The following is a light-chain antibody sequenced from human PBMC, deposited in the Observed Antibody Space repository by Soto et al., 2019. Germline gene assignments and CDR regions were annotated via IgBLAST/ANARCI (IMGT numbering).Light chain of an antibody. Sequence: QSALTQPPSASGSPGQSVTISCTGTSSDVGGYNYVSWYQQHPGKAPKLMIYEVSKRPSGVPDRFSGSKSGNTASLTVSGLQAVDEADYYCGSYAGSSNWVFGGGTKLTVL. CDR3: GSYAGSSNWV. J-gene: IGLJ3*02. CDR2: EVS. V-gene: IGLV2-8*01. CDR1: SSDVGGYNY.